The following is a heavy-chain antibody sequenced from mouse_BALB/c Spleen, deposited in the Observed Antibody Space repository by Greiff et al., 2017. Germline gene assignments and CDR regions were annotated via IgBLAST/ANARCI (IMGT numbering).Heavy chain of an antibody. CDR1: GYSITSGYY. CDR2: ISYDGSN. J-gene: IGHJ3*01. D-gene: IGHD2-14*01. V-gene: IGHV3-6*02. CDR3: AEEYDGFAY. Sequence: EVKLQESGPGLVKPSQSLSLTCSVTGYSITSGYYWNWIRQFPGNKLEWMGYISYDGSNNYNPSLKNRISITRDTSKNQFFLKLNSVTTEDTATYYCAEEYDGFAYWGQGTLVTVSA.